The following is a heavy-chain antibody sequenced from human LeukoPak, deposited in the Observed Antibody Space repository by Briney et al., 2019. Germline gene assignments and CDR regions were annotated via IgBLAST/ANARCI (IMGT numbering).Heavy chain of an antibody. J-gene: IGHJ3*02. CDR1: GYTLTELS. D-gene: IGHD6-19*01. V-gene: IGHV1-24*01. Sequence: ASVKVSCKISGYTLTELSMHWVRQAPGKGLEWMGGFDPEDGETIYAQKFQGRVTMTEDTSTDTAYMELSSLRSEDTAVYYCATRSGWDDAFDTWGQGTMVTVSS. CDR2: FDPEDGET. CDR3: ATRSGWDDAFDT.